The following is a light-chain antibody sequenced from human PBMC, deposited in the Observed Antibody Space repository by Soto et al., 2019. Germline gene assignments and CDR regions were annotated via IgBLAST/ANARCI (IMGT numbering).Light chain of an antibody. CDR3: QHLNKWPYYT. CDR1: QNVNSN. J-gene: IGKJ2*01. Sequence: EIVMTQSPATLSVSPGERATLSCRASQNVNSNLAWYQQKPGQAPRLLIYGASTRDTGVPARFSGSGSGTESTLTISSLQPEDFAIYYCQHLNKWPYYTFGHGTKV. CDR2: GAS. V-gene: IGKV3-15*01.